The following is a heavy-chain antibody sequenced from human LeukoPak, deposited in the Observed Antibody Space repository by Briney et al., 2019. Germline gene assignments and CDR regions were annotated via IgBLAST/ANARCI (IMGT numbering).Heavy chain of an antibody. D-gene: IGHD3-9*01. CDR3: ARGAPAAHSLRYFDWFPPYNYYGMDV. V-gene: IGHV4-59*12. J-gene: IGHJ6*02. Sequence: SETLSLTCTVSGGSISSYYWSWIRQPPGKGLEWIGYISYSGSTNCNPSLKSRVTISEDTSKNQFSLKLSSVTAADTAVYYCARGAPAAHSLRYFDWFPPYNYYGMDVWGQGTTVTVSS. CDR2: ISYSGST. CDR1: GGSISSYY.